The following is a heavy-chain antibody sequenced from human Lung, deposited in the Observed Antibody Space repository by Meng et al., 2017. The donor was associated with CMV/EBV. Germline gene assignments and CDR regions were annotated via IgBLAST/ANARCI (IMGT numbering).Heavy chain of an antibody. V-gene: IGHV4-39*01. D-gene: IGHD2-2*01. CDR3: ARRGYCSSTSRCPERFFDY. CDR1: GGSISSSSYY. CDR2: IYYSGST. J-gene: IGHJ4*02. Sequence: SETLSLTCTVSGGSISSSSYYWGWIRQPPGKGLEWIGSIYYSGSTYYNPSLKSRVTISVDTSKNQFSLKLSSVTAADTAVYYCARRGYCSSTSRCPERFFDYWGQGTXVTVSS.